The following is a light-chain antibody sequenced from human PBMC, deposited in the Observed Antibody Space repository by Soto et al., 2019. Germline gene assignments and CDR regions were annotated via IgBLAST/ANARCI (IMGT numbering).Light chain of an antibody. V-gene: IGKV1-27*01. Sequence: DIQMTQSPSSLSASVGDRATITCRASQGISNYLAWYQQQPGKGPKLLIYVASTLQAGVPALFSCSRSSAYLSLTIGSLPTEDVAAYYWEKYNCGPCTFGRGTKVEGK. J-gene: IGKJ1*01. CDR3: EKYNCGPCT. CDR1: QGISNY. CDR2: VAS.